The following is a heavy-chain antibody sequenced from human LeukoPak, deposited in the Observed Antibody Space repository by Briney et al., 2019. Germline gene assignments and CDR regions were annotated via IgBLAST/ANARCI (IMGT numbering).Heavy chain of an antibody. CDR2: IYWDDDK. CDR3: AHRRYYFDNSGYHGGGFDY. J-gene: IGHJ4*02. CDR1: GFSLSTTGVG. D-gene: IGHD3-22*01. V-gene: IGHV2-5*02. Sequence: SGPTLVKPTQTLTLTCTFSGFSLSTTGVGVGWIRQPPGKALKWLALIYWDDDKHYSPSLKSRLTITKDTSKKQVVLTMTNMDPVDTATYYCAHRRYYFDNSGYHGGGFDYWGQGTLVTVSS.